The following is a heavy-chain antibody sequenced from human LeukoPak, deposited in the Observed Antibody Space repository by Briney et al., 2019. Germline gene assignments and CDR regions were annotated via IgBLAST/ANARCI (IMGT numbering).Heavy chain of an antibody. D-gene: IGHD6-19*01. CDR1: GFTFSSYA. Sequence: GGSLRLSCAASGFTFSSYAMSWVRQAPGKGLEWVSGISWNSGRIGYADSVKGRFTISRDNSKNTLYLQMNSLRAEDTAVYYCAKDDWQWLVDYWGQGTLVTVSS. J-gene: IGHJ4*02. CDR2: ISWNSGRI. CDR3: AKDDWQWLVDY. V-gene: IGHV3-23*01.